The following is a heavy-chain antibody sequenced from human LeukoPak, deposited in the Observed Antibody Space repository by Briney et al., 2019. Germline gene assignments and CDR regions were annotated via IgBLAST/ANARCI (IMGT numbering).Heavy chain of an antibody. J-gene: IGHJ4*02. CDR1: GFTFSSYW. V-gene: IGHV3-7*01. D-gene: IGHD1-26*01. Sequence: GSLLLSCAASGFTFSSYWLSWVRQAPGKGLEWVASIEQDGSQKYYVDSVRGRFTISRDNAKNSVYLQTNSLRVEDTAVYYCARNSGSNPFDYWGQGTLVTVSS. CDR3: ARNSGSNPFDY. CDR2: IEQDGSQK.